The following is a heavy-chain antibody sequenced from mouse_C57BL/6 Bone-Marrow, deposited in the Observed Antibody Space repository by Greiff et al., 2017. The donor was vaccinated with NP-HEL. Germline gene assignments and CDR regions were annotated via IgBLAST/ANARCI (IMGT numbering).Heavy chain of an antibody. CDR2: IWSGGSP. CDR1: GFSLTSYG. Sequence: QVQLKESGPGLVQPSQSLSITCTVSGFSLTSYGVHWVRQSPGKGLEWLGVIWSGGSPDYNVAFISRLSISKDNSKSQVFFKMNSLQADDTAIYYCARKENYYGPWFAYWGQGTLVTVSA. D-gene: IGHD1-1*01. CDR3: ARKENYYGPWFAY. V-gene: IGHV2-2*01. J-gene: IGHJ3*01.